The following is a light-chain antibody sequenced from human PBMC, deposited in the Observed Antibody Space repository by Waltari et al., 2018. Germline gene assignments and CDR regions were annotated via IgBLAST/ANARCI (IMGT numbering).Light chain of an antibody. CDR3: CAYAGSSIYV. J-gene: IGLJ1*01. V-gene: IGLV2-23*01. CDR1: NSDVGNYNL. CDR2: ETT. Sequence: QSALTQPAAVSGSPGQSITIACAGSNSDVGNYNLVSWYQQLPGEAPKLLIFETTKRPSGVSDRFSGSRSGNTASLTISGLQAEDEAEYSCCAYAGSSIYVFGSGTRVTVL.